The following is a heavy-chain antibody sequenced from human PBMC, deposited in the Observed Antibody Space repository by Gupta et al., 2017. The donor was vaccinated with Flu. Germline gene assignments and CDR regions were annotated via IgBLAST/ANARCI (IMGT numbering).Heavy chain of an antibody. V-gene: IGHV3-49*02. CDR2: ITSKAYGWTT. J-gene: IGHJ4*02. D-gene: IGHD3-16*01. CDR3: TRDPWGSMTASFAY. Sequence: APGKGLECVGFITSKAYGWTTEYAASVEGRFTISRDDSKAIAYLRMNSLKTEDTAIYYCTRDPWGSMTASFAYWGQGALVTVSS.